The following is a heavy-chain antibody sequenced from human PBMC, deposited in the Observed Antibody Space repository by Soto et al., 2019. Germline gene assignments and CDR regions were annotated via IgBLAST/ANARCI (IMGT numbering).Heavy chain of an antibody. D-gene: IGHD4-4*01. CDR3: SRGYSNYPYYGVDV. CDR2: INRDGSIT. J-gene: IGHJ6*02. CDR1: GFTFSSNW. V-gene: IGHV3-74*01. Sequence: GGSLSLSCTASGFTFSSNWMHWVRQAPGKGLVWVSRINRDGSITSYAASVKGRFTISRDNAKNTLYLQMNSLRAEDTAVYYCSRGYSNYPYYGVDVWGQGTAVTVSS.